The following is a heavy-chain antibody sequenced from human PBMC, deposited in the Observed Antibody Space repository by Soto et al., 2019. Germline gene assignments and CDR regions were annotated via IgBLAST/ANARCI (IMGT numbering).Heavy chain of an antibody. J-gene: IGHJ5*02. D-gene: IGHD5-18*01. CDR3: ARDRGYSNWFDP. V-gene: IGHV4-61*08. CDR2: IYYSGST. CDR1: GGSISSGGYY. Sequence: PSETLSLTCAVSGGSISSGGYYWSWLRQPPGKGLEWIGYIYYSGSTNYNPSLRSRITISVDTSKNQFSLKLNSVTAADTAVYYCARDRGYSNWFDPWGQGTLVTVSS.